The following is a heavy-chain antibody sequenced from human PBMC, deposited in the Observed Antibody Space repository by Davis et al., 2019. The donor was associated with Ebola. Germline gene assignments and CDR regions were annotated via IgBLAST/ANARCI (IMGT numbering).Heavy chain of an antibody. CDR1: GYIFSNYD. CDR3: ARGYSPKCRTGDCVNDY. CDR2: MNPYRGHT. D-gene: IGHD2-21*01. J-gene: IGHJ4*02. Sequence: AASVKVSCKASGYIFSNYDINWVRQASGQGLEWMGWMNPYRGHTGYVAKFKGRVTMTRDSSITTAYMELIRLRPDDTAVYYCARGYSPKCRTGDCVNDYWGQGTLVTVSS. V-gene: IGHV1-8*01.